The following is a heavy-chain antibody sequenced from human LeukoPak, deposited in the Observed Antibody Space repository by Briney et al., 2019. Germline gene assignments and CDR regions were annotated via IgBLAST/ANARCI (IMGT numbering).Heavy chain of an antibody. J-gene: IGHJ4*02. CDR2: INHSGST. V-gene: IGHV4-34*01. CDR3: ARGQNYYGSGSYDY. CDR1: GGSFSGYY. D-gene: IGHD3-10*01. Sequence: SETLSLTCAVYGGSFSGYYWSWIRQPPGKGLEWIGEINHSGSTNYNPSLKSRVTISVDTSKDQFSLKLSSVTAADTAVYYCARGQNYYGSGSYDYWGQGTLVTVSS.